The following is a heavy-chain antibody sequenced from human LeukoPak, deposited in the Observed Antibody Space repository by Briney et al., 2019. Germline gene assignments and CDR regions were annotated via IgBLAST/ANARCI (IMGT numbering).Heavy chain of an antibody. D-gene: IGHD3-10*01. J-gene: IGHJ4*02. CDR3: AFRWFGELTLHNY. CDR2: ISSGTSFI. Sequence: GGSLRLSCAASGFPFSSYSMNWVRQAPGKGLEWVSSISSGTSFIYYADSVKGRFTISRDNAKNSLYLQMNSLRAEDTAVYYCAFRWFGELTLHNYWGQGTLVTVSS. V-gene: IGHV3-21*01. CDR1: GFPFSSYS.